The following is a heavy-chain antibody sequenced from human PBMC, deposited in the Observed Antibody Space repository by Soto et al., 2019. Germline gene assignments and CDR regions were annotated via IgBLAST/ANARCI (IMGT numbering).Heavy chain of an antibody. CDR1: GLSVANNY. CDR2: IYSGGAT. CDR3: ARDVACGSPSCRGDDFDI. Sequence: QLVASGGGLIQPGVSLTLSCEASGLSVANNYMYWVRQAPGKGLEWVSLIYSGGATHYADFANGRFIISRDNSKNTLHLQLVKLRAEDTGMYYCARDVACGSPSCRGDDFDIWGRGTMITVSP. J-gene: IGHJ3*02. D-gene: IGHD2-2*01. V-gene: IGHV3-53*01.